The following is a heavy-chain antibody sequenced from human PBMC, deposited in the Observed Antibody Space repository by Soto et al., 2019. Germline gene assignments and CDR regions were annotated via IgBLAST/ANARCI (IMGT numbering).Heavy chain of an antibody. D-gene: IGHD5-18*01. CDR2: IIPMFGTA. Sequence: GASVKVSCKASGGTFSSYAMNWVRQAPGQGLEWMGGIIPMFGTADYAQKFQARVTITADESTSTAYMELSSLTSEDTAVYYCARPVRMDTGVRHSYGMDVWGQGTTVTVAS. CDR1: GGTFSSYA. V-gene: IGHV1-69*13. CDR3: ARPVRMDTGVRHSYGMDV. J-gene: IGHJ6*02.